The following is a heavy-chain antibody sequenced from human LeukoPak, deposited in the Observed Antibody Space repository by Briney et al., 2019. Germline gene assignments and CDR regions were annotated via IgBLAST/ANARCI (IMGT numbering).Heavy chain of an antibody. CDR2: IIPIFGTA. Sequence: GASVKVSCKASGGTFSSYAISWVRQAPGQGLEWMGGIIPIFGTANYAQKFQGRVTITTDESTSTAYMELSSLRSEGTAVYYCARVGYRDHAFDIWGQGTMVTVSS. D-gene: IGHD1-14*01. CDR1: GGTFSSYA. J-gene: IGHJ3*02. CDR3: ARVGYRDHAFDI. V-gene: IGHV1-69*05.